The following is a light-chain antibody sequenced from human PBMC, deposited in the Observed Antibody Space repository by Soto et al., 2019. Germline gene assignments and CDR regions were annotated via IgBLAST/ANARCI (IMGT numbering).Light chain of an antibody. V-gene: IGLV2-14*01. CDR1: SSDIGGYKH. J-gene: IGLJ1*01. Sequence: QSALTQPASVSGSPGQSITISCTGTSSDIGGYKHVSWYQQHPGKAPKLMIYEVSNRPSGVSNRFSGSKSGNTASLTISGLQAEDVADYYCSSYTTSSTQVFGTGTKVTVL. CDR3: SSYTTSSTQV. CDR2: EVS.